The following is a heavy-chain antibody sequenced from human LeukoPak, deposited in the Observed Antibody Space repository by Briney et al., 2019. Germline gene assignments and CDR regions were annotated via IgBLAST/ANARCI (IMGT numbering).Heavy chain of an antibody. CDR3: ARDSIWGHVDY. CDR1: GFTFSDYY. J-gene: IGHJ4*02. Sequence: PGGSLRLSCAASGFTFSDYYMSWIRQAPGKGLEWVSYISSSGSTIYYADSVKGRFTISRDNAKNSPYLQMNSLRAEDTAMYYCARDSIWGHVDYWGQGTLVTVSS. V-gene: IGHV3-11*04. CDR2: ISSSGSTI. D-gene: IGHD7-27*01.